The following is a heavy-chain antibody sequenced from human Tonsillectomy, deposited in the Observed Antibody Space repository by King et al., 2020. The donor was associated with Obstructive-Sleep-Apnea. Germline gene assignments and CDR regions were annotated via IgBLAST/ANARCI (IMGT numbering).Heavy chain of an antibody. J-gene: IGHJ4*02. Sequence: VQLVESGGGLVQPGGSLRLSCAASGLAFSAYWMSWVRQSPEKGLEWVATIKEDGSERYYVDSVRGRFTISRDNTKMSMDLQMNSLRVEDTAVYYCARDVVNYWGQGALVTVSS. CDR2: IKEDGSER. CDR1: GLAFSAYW. V-gene: IGHV3-7*01. CDR3: ARDVVNY.